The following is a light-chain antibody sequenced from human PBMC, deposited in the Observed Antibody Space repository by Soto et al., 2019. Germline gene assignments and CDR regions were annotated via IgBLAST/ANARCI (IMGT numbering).Light chain of an antibody. J-gene: IGLJ7*01. CDR3: QSYDSSLSGAV. CDR1: SSNIGAGYD. V-gene: IGLV1-40*01. Sequence: QSVLTQPPSVSGAPGLRVTISCTGSSSNIGAGYDVHWYQQLPGTAPKLLIYGNSNRPSGVPDRFSGSKSGTSASLAITGLRAEDEADYYCQSYDSSLSGAVFGGGTQLTVL. CDR2: GNS.